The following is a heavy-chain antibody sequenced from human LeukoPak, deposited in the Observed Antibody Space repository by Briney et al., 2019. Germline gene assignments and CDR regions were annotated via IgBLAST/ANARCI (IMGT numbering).Heavy chain of an antibody. J-gene: IGHJ5*02. CDR1: GYSFTNYD. CDR2: MSPNSGNT. CDR3: ARAMMNYDFRSGYFPNWLDP. V-gene: IGHV1-8*03. Sequence: GASVKVSCKASGYSFTNYDINWVRQATGQGLEWMGRMSPNSGNTGYAQKFQGRVTITRDTSISTAYMELTSLTSEDTAVYYCARAMMNYDFRSGYFPNWLDPWGQGTLVTVSS. D-gene: IGHD3-3*01.